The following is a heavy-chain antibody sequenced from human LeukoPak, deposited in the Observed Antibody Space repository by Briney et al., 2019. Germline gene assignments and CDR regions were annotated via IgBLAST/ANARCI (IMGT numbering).Heavy chain of an antibody. V-gene: IGHV3-23*01. D-gene: IGHD3-10*01. CDR3: ASLPRSGSFHFDY. J-gene: IGHJ4*02. CDR2: ISASGGSR. CDR1: GFIYSSYV. Sequence: PGGSLRLSCAASGFIYSSYVMAWVRQAPGTGLEWVSGISASGGSRYYADSVKGRFTISRDNSKNMLYLQMDSLRADDTAVYYCASLPRSGSFHFDYWGQGTLVTVSS.